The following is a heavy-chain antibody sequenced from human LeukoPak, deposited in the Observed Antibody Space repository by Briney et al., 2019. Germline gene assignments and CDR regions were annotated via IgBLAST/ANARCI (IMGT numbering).Heavy chain of an antibody. V-gene: IGHV4-61*01. CDR1: GGSFSSGSYY. J-gene: IGHJ5*02. CDR3: ARERRFRFDP. CDR2: IYYSGST. Sequence: SETLSLTCTVSGGSFSSGSYYWSWIRQPPGKGLEWIGYIYYSGSTNYNPSLKSRVTISVDTSNNQFSLKLSSVTAADTAVYYCARERRFRFDPWGQGTLVTVSS.